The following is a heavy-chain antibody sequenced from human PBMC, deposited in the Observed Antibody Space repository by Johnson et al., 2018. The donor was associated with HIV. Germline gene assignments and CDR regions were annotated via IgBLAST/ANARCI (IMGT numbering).Heavy chain of an antibody. Sequence: VQLVESGGGLVQPGRSLRLSCAASGFTFDDYAMHWVRQAPGKGLEWVSGISGSGGSTYYADSVKGRFTISRDNSKNTLYLQMNSLRAEDTAVYYCAKGGGSSWSDAFDIWGQGTMVTVSS. V-gene: IGHV3-23*04. D-gene: IGHD6-13*01. CDR2: ISGSGGST. CDR1: GFTFDDYA. CDR3: AKGGGSSWSDAFDI. J-gene: IGHJ3*02.